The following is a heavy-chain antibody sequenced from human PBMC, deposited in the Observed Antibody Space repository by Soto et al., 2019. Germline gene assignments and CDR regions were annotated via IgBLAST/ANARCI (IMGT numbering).Heavy chain of an antibody. CDR3: ARGSGWYYFDY. D-gene: IGHD6-19*01. CDR2: IYGGGST. J-gene: IGHJ4*02. Sequence: GGSLRLSCAASGFTVSGNYMTWVRQAPGKGLEWVSFIYGGGSTYYADSVKGRFTISRDNSKNMLFLQMNSLRAEDTAVYYCARGSGWYYFDYWGQGTLVTVSS. CDR1: GFTVSGNY. V-gene: IGHV3-66*01.